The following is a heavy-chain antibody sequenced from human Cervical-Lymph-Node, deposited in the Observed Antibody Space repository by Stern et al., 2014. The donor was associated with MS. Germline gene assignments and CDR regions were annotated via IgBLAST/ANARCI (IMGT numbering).Heavy chain of an antibody. Sequence: VQLVQSGDEVKKPGASVKVSCKASGYTFTRYGFSLVRQAPGQGLEWMGWISAYNVNTTYAQKLQGRVTMTTDTSTSTAYMELRSLRSDDTAVYYCARDYYDSSGYLPFDYWGQGTLVTVSS. CDR1: GYTFTRYG. CDR3: ARDYYDSSGYLPFDY. CDR2: ISAYNVNT. J-gene: IGHJ4*02. V-gene: IGHV1-18*01. D-gene: IGHD3-22*01.